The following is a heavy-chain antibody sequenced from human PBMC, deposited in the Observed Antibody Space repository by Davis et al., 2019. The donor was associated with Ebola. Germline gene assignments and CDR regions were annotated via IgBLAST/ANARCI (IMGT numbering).Heavy chain of an antibody. CDR1: GFTFSSYW. J-gene: IGHJ4*02. CDR3: ANDDYIWGKSDY. V-gene: IGHV3-7*03. D-gene: IGHD3-16*01. Sequence: GESLKISCAASGFTFSSYWMSWVRQAPGKGLEWVANIKQDGSEKYYVDSVKGRFTISRDNSKNTLYLQMNSLRAEDTAVYYCANDDYIWGKSDYWGQGTLVTVSS. CDR2: IKQDGSEK.